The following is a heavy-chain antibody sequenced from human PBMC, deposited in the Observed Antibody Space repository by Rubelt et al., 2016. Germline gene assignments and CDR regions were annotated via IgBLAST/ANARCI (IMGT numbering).Heavy chain of an antibody. D-gene: IGHD3-10*01. CDR2: IWYDGSNK. CDR3: ARDFVRGEILCYFDY. V-gene: IGHV3-33*01. J-gene: IGHJ4*02. Sequence: HWVRQAPGKGLEWVAVIWYDGSNKYYADSVKGRFTISRDNSKNTLYLQMNSLRAEDTAVYYCARDFVRGEILCYFDYWGQGTLVTVSS.